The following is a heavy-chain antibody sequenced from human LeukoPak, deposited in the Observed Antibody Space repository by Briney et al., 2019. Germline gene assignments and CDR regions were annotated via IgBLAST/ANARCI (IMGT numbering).Heavy chain of an antibody. CDR2: IKTDGSNT. Sequence: ETLSLTCTVSGGSISSSSYYWGWVRQAPGKGLVWVSRIKTDGSNTNYADSVKGRFTISRDNAKNTLYLQMSSLRAEDTAVYYCARDFLHLGGWGQGTMVTVSS. J-gene: IGHJ3*01. CDR3: ARDFLHLGG. D-gene: IGHD3-16*01. CDR1: GGSISSSSYY. V-gene: IGHV3-74*01.